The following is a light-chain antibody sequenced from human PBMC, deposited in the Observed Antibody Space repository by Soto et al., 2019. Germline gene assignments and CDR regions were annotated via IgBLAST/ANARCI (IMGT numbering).Light chain of an antibody. CDR1: QSISTY. Sequence: DIQMTQSPSSLSASVGDRVTITCRTSQSISTYLNWYQQKPGKAPELLIYAASSLQSGVPSRFSGSGSGTDFTLTISSLQPEDFATYYCQHSYNTLWTFGQGTKVEIK. CDR2: AAS. CDR3: QHSYNTLWT. V-gene: IGKV1-39*01. J-gene: IGKJ1*01.